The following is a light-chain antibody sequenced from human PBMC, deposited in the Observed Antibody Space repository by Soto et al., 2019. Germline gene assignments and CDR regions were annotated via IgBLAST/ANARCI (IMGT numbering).Light chain of an antibody. J-gene: IGKJ4*01. CDR3: QQYNSYPS. CDR1: QSISSW. V-gene: IGKV1-5*03. CDR2: KAS. Sequence: DIQMTQSPSTLSASVGDRVTITCRASQSISSWLAWYQQKPGKAPKLLIYKASSLESGVPSRFSGSGSGTEFTLTISSLQPDDFATYYCQQYNSYPSFGGGTKEQT.